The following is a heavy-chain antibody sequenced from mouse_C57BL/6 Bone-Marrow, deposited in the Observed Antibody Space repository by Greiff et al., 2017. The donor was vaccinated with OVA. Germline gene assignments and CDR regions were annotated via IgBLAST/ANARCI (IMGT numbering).Heavy chain of an antibody. CDR1: GYTFTDYY. V-gene: IGHV1-26*01. CDR3: ARSLDWFAY. J-gene: IGHJ3*01. CDR2: INPNNGGT. Sequence: VQLQQSGPELVKPGASVKISCKASGYTFTDYYMNWVKQSPGQSLEWIGDINPNNGGTIYNQKFKGKATLTVAKSSSTAYLELRSLTSEDSAVYYCARSLDWFAYWGQRTLLTVSA.